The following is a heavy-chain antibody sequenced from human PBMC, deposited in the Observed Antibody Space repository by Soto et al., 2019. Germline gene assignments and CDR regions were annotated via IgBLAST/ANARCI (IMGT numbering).Heavy chain of an antibody. D-gene: IGHD3-22*01. CDR1: GYSISSGYY. CDR2: IYHSGST. Sequence: SETLSLTCAVSGYSISSGYYWGWIRQPPGKGLEWIGSIYHSGSTYYNPSLKSRVTISVDTSKNQFSLKLSSVTAADTAVYCCARGGYYDSSGYYYVIGAFDIWGQGTMVTV. V-gene: IGHV4-38-2*01. CDR3: ARGGYYDSSGYYYVIGAFDI. J-gene: IGHJ3*02.